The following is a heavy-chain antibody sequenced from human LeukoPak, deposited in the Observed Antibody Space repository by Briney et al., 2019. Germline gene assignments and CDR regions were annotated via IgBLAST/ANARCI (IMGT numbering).Heavy chain of an antibody. D-gene: IGHD5-18*01. CDR2: ISTDGYTT. V-gene: IGHV3-74*01. Sequence: PGGSLRLSCAASGLAFSAYKMHWVRQAPRKGLVWVSRISTDGYTTDYADFVQGRFTASRDNTKNTLYLQMNSPRAEDTAVYYCARDAVDTANAVWGQGTTVTVSS. CDR1: GLAFSAYK. CDR3: ARDAVDTANAV. J-gene: IGHJ6*02.